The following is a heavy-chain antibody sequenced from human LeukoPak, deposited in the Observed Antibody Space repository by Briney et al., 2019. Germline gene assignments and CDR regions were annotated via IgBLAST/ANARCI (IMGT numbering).Heavy chain of an antibody. CDR1: GGSISSYY. V-gene: IGHV4-59*01. CDR3: ARESMYSSSWHDY. Sequence: SETLSLTCTVSGGSISSYYWSWIRQPPGKGLEWIGYIYYSGSTNYNPSLKSRVTISVDTSKNQFSLKLSSVTAADTAVYYCARESMYSSSWHDYWGQGTLVTVSS. J-gene: IGHJ4*02. D-gene: IGHD6-13*01. CDR2: IYYSGST.